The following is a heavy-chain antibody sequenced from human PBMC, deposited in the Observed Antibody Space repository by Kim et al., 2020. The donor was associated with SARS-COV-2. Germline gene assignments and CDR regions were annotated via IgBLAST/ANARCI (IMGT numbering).Heavy chain of an antibody. CDR2: ISYDGSNK. CDR3: ARDEGYYDYVWGSPGDY. V-gene: IGHV3-30*04. CDR1: GFTFSSYA. D-gene: IGHD3-16*01. J-gene: IGHJ4*02. Sequence: GGSLRLSCAASGFTFSSYAMHWVRQAPGKGLEWVAVISYDGSNKYYADSVKGRFTISRDNSKNTLYLQMNSLRAEDTAVYYCARDEGYYDYVWGSPGDYWGQGTLVTVSS.